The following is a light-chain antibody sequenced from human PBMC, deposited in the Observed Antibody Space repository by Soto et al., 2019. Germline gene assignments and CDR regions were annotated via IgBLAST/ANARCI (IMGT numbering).Light chain of an antibody. CDR1: QGINSY. J-gene: IGKJ5*01. Sequence: DIQLTQSPSFLSASVGDRVTITCRAGQGINSYLAWYQQKPGKAPKLLIYAASTLQSGVPSRFSGSGSGTEFTLTISSLQPEDVATYYCQQLNSYPRITFGQGTRLEIK. V-gene: IGKV1-9*01. CDR2: AAS. CDR3: QQLNSYPRIT.